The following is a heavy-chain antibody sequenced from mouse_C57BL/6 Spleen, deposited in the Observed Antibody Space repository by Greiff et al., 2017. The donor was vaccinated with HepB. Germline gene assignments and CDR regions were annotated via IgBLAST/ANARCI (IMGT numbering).Heavy chain of an antibody. J-gene: IGHJ2*01. D-gene: IGHD1-1*01. CDR3: ARDSITTVDYFDY. V-gene: IGHV1-81*01. Sequence: VQLQESGAELARPGASVKLSCKASGYTFTSYGISWVKQRTGQGLEWIGEIYPRSGNTYYNEKFKGKATLTADKSSSTAYMELRSLTSEDSAVYFCARDSITTVDYFDYWGQGTTLTVSS. CDR1: GYTFTSYG. CDR2: IYPRSGNT.